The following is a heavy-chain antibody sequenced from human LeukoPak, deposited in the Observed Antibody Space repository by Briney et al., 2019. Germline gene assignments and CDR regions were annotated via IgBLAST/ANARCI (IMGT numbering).Heavy chain of an antibody. CDR1: GDSVSSNSAA. D-gene: IGHD6-6*01. V-gene: IGHV6-1*01. CDR3: AGAGVLAARGGGDWFDP. J-gene: IGHJ5*02. CDR2: TYYRSKWYN. Sequence: SQTLSLTCAISGDSVSSNSAAWNWIRQSPSRGLEWLGRTYYRSKWYNDYAVSVKSRITINPDTSKNQFSLQLNSVTPEDTAVYYCAGAGVLAARGGGDWFDPWGQGTLVTVSS.